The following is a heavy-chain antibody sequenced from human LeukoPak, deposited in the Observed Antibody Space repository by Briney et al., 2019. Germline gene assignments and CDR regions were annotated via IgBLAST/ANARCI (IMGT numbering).Heavy chain of an antibody. CDR1: GGSISSYY. V-gene: IGHV4-59*01. CDR3: AREINDILTGYFDY. CDR2: IYYSGST. D-gene: IGHD3-9*01. Sequence: PSETLSLTCTVSGGSISSYYWSWIRQPPGKGLEWIGYIYYSGSTNYNPSLKSRVTISVDTSKNQFSLKLSSVTAAGTAVYYCAREINDILTGYFDYWGQGTLVTVSS. J-gene: IGHJ4*02.